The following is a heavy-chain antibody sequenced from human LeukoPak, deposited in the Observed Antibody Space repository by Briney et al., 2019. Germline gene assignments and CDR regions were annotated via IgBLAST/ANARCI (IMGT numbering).Heavy chain of an antibody. J-gene: IGHJ3*02. CDR1: GFTFSTFA. D-gene: IGHD6-13*01. CDR2: IFPSGGEI. Sequence: GGSLRLSCAASGFTFSTFAMLWVRQPPGKGLEWVSSIFPSGGEIHYADSVRGRFTISRDNSKSILSLQMNSLRAEDTAVYYCARRYSSSWYDAFDIWGQGTMVTVSS. CDR3: ARRYSSSWYDAFDI. V-gene: IGHV3-23*01.